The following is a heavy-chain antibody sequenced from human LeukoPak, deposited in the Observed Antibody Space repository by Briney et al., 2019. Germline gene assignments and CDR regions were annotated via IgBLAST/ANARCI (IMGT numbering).Heavy chain of an antibody. Sequence: GGSLRLSCAASGFTVSSNYMSWVRQAPGKGLEWVSVIYSGGSTYYADSVKGRFTISRDNSKNTLYLQMNSLRAEDTAVYYCAKDGSGRPMDVWGKGTTVTVSS. J-gene: IGHJ6*03. CDR2: IYSGGST. CDR1: GFTVSSNY. D-gene: IGHD3-10*01. V-gene: IGHV3-53*01. CDR3: AKDGSGRPMDV.